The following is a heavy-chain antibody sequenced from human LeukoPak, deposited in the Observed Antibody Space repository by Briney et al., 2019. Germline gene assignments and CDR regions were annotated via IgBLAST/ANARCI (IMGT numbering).Heavy chain of an antibody. V-gene: IGHV1-18*01. CDR1: GYTFTSYG. CDR2: ISAYNGNT. CDR3: ARDDVVVITGAFDI. J-gene: IGHJ3*02. Sequence: GASVKVSCKASGYTFTSYGISWVRQAPGQGLEWMGWISAYNGNTNYAQKLQGRVTITADKSTSTAYMELSSLRSEDTAVYYCARDDVVVITGAFDIWGQGTMVTVSS. D-gene: IGHD3-22*01.